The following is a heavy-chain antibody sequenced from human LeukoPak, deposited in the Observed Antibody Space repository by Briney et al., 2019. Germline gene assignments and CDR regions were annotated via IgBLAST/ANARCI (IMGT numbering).Heavy chain of an antibody. CDR2: IYYSGST. Sequence: PSQTLSLTCTVSGGSISSGGYYWSWIRQHPGKGLEWIGYIYYSGSTNYNPSLKSRVTISVDTSKNQFSLKLSSVTAADTAVYYCAREGGGDSSGLIEYYFDYWGQGTLVTVSS. D-gene: IGHD3-22*01. V-gene: IGHV4-61*08. CDR3: AREGGGDSSGLIEYYFDY. J-gene: IGHJ4*02. CDR1: GGSISSGGYY.